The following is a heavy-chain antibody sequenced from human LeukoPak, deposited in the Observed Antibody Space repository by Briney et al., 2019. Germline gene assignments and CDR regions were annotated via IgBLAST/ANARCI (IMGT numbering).Heavy chain of an antibody. CDR2: IYYSGST. J-gene: IGHJ6*03. CDR3: ARENSGSYFYYYYYYMDV. CDR1: GGSISSQY. Sequence: SETLSLTCTVSGGSISSQYWSWIRQPPGKGLGWIGYIYYSGSTNYNPSLKSRVTISVDTSKNQFSLKLSSVTAADTAVYYCARENSGSYFYYYYYYMDVWGKGTTVTVSS. V-gene: IGHV4-59*11. D-gene: IGHD1-26*01.